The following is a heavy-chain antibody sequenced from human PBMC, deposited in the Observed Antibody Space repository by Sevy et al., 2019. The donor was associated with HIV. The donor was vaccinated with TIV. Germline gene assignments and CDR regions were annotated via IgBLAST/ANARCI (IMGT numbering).Heavy chain of an antibody. J-gene: IGHJ6*02. Sequence: ASLKVSCKASGYTFTSYGISWVRQAPGQGLEWMGWISAYNGNTNYAQKLQGRVTMTTDTSTSTAYMELRSLRSDDTAVYYCARAATVTSPMKYYYYYGMDVWGQGTTVTVSS. CDR3: ARAATVTSPMKYYYYYGMDV. CDR1: GYTFTSYG. CDR2: ISAYNGNT. D-gene: IGHD4-4*01. V-gene: IGHV1-18*01.